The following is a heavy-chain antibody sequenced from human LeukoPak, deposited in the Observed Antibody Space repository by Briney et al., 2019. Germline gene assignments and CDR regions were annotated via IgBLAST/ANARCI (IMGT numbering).Heavy chain of an antibody. Sequence: GGSLRLSCAASGFTFSSYAISWVRQAPGKGLEWVSAISGSGGSTYYADSVKGRFTISRDNSKNTLYLQMNSLRAEDTAVYYCAKDKVVTPSAWFDPWGQGTLVTVSS. V-gene: IGHV3-23*01. CDR1: GFTFSSYA. D-gene: IGHD4-23*01. CDR3: AKDKVVTPSAWFDP. J-gene: IGHJ5*02. CDR2: ISGSGGST.